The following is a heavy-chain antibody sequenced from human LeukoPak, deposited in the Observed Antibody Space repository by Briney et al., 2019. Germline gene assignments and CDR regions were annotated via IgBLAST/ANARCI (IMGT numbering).Heavy chain of an antibody. CDR2: IYPGDSDT. CDR1: GYRFTSYW. V-gene: IGHV5-51*01. J-gene: IGHJ5*02. D-gene: IGHD3-22*01. CDR3: ARYYYDSSGYYYFKWFDP. Sequence: GESLKISCKGSGYRFTSYWIGWVRQMPGKGLEWMGIIYPGDSDTRYSPSFQGQVTISADKSISTAYLQWSSLKASDTAMYYCARYYYDSSGYYYFKWFDPWGQGTLVTVSS.